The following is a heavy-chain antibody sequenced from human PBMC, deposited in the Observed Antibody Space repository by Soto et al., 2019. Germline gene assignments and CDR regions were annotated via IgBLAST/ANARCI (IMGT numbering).Heavy chain of an antibody. D-gene: IGHD5-12*01. CDR2: IKGDGSET. Sequence: GGSLRLSCAASGFTFSSYWMHWVRQAPGKGLVWVSRIKGDGSETNYADSVKGRFTISRDNAKNTLYLQLNSLRAEDTAVYYCLRGNSGYGNFDYWGQATRVTVSS. CDR3: LRGNSGYGNFDY. V-gene: IGHV3-74*01. CDR1: GFTFSSYW. J-gene: IGHJ4*02.